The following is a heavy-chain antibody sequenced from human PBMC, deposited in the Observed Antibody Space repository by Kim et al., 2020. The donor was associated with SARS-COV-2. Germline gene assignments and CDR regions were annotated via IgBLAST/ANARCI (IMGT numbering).Heavy chain of an antibody. CDR1: GGSISSSSYY. D-gene: IGHD6-6*01. CDR3: ARDIEYSSSSVDY. Sequence: SETLSLTCTVSGGSISSSSYYWGWIRQPPGKGLEWIGSIYYSGSTYYNPSLKSRVTISVDTSKNQFSLKLSSVTAADTAVYYCARDIEYSSSSVDYWGQGTLVTVSS. CDR2: IYYSGST. V-gene: IGHV4-39*07. J-gene: IGHJ4*02.